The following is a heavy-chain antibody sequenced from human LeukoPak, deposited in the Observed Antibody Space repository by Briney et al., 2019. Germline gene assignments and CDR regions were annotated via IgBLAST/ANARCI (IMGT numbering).Heavy chain of an antibody. CDR3: AKWASDNRAFDL. CDR2: GHYSGNT. Sequence: VKPSETLSLTCTVSGTSITSYYWNWIRQPPGQGPESIGHGHYSGNTKYNPPLKSRVTISVDTSKKQFSLRLSSVTAADTAVYFCAKWASDNRAFDLWGEGTLVTVSS. D-gene: IGHD2-8*01. J-gene: IGHJ4*02. CDR1: GTSITSYY. V-gene: IGHV4-59*08.